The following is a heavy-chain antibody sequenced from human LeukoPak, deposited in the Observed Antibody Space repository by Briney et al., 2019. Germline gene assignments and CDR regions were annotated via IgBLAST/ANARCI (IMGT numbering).Heavy chain of an antibody. CDR1: GFTFSSYA. V-gene: IGHV3-23*01. J-gene: IGHJ4*02. CDR2: ISGSGGST. Sequence: GGSLRLSCAASGFTFSSYAMSWVRQAPGKGLEWVSAISGSGGSTYYADSVKGRFTISRDNSKNTLYLQTNSLRAEDTAVYYCAKPNYYDSSGYYYWGQGTLVTVSS. CDR3: AKPNYYDSSGYYY. D-gene: IGHD3-22*01.